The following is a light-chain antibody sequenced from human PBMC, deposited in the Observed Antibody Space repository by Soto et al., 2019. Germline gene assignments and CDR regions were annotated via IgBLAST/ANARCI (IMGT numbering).Light chain of an antibody. CDR2: EDG. Sequence: SYELTQPPSVSVAPGQTARITGGGNNIEIKSVHWYQQKPGQAPVLVVYEDGDRTTGIPERFSGSKSGNTATLTTSRVEAGDEADYYCQVWDTTHPVIFGGGTKVTVL. V-gene: IGLV3-21*02. CDR3: QVWDTTHPVI. CDR1: NIEIKS. J-gene: IGLJ2*01.